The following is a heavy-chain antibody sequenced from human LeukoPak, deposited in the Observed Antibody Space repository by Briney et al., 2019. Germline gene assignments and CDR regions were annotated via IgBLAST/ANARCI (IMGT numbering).Heavy chain of an antibody. CDR2: IYWDDDK. CDR1: GFSLSTSGVG. Sequence: SGPTLVNPTQTLALTCTFSGFSLSTSGVGVGWIRQPPGKALEWLALIYWDDDKRYSPSLRGRLTITKDTSKNQVVLTMTNMDPVDTATYYCALDSRYDRSVFFDYWGQGTLVTVSS. V-gene: IGHV2-5*02. J-gene: IGHJ4*02. CDR3: ALDSRYDRSVFFDY. D-gene: IGHD3-22*01.